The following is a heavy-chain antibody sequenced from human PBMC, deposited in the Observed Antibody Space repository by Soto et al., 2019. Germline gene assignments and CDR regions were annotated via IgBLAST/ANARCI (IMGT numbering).Heavy chain of an antibody. Sequence: QVQLQQWGAGLLKPSETLSLTCAVYGGSFNGYYWSWIRQPPGKGLEWIGEINHSGSTNYNPSLKSRVTISVDTSKNQFSLKLSSVTAADTAVYYCARAIAARAYNWFDPWGQGTLVTVSS. CDR3: ARAIAARAYNWFDP. CDR1: GGSFNGYY. V-gene: IGHV4-34*01. D-gene: IGHD6-6*01. CDR2: INHSGST. J-gene: IGHJ5*02.